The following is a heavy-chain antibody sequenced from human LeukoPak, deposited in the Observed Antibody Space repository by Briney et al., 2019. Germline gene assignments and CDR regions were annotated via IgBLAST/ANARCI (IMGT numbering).Heavy chain of an antibody. CDR3: AKDRSRGSGSYYS. CDR1: GFTFSSYA. J-gene: IGHJ4*02. D-gene: IGHD3-10*01. CDR2: ISGSGGST. Sequence: PGGSLRLSCAASGFTFSSYAMSWVRQAPGKGLEWVSAISGSGGSTYYAHSVKARFTISRDNSKNTLYLQMNSLRAEDTAVYYCAKDRSRGSGSYYSWGQGTLVTVSS. V-gene: IGHV3-23*01.